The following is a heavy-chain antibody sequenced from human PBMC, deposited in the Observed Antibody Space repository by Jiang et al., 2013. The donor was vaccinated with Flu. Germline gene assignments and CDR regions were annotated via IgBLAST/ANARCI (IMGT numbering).Heavy chain of an antibody. V-gene: IGHV1-69*01. CDR3: ARGTGWDCSGGTCSVTDALDL. CDR1: GGPFSSYA. Sequence: SGAEVKKPGSSVKVSCKASGGPFSSYAVSWVRQAPGQGLEWMGLIVPLFGTPEYAQKFQGRVTITADEPTTTAYMELKRLRSDDTAVYYCARGTGWDCSGGTCSVTDALDLWGQGTMVTVSS. CDR2: IVPLFGTP. D-gene: IGHD2-15*01. J-gene: IGHJ3*01.